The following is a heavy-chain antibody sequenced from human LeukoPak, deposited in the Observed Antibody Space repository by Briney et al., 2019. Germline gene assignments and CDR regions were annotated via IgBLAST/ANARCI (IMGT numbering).Heavy chain of an antibody. CDR3: AKQPHNYYYLDV. Sequence: PGGSLRLSCTISGLTHHDYAMTWVRQAPGKGLEWVSTIVGDSSKTYYADSVKGRFTISRDNSNYMLFLHMNSLRAEDTAIYYCAKQPHNYYYLDVWGKGTTVTVSS. CDR2: IVGDSSKT. V-gene: IGHV3-23*01. J-gene: IGHJ6*03. CDR1: GLTHHDYA.